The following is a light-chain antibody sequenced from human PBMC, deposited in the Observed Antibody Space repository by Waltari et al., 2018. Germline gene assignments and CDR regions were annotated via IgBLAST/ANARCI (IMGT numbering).Light chain of an antibody. Sequence: IQMTQSPSSLSASLGDRLTISCRASQSISSYLNWYQQKPGKAPKLLIYAASSLQSGVPSRFSGSGSGTDFTLTISSLQPEDFATYYCQQTYTTPRTFGQGTKVEI. CDR2: AAS. V-gene: IGKV1-39*01. J-gene: IGKJ1*01. CDR1: QSISSY. CDR3: QQTYTTPRT.